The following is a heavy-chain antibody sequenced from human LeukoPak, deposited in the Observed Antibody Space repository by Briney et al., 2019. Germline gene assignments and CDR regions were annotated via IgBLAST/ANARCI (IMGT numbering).Heavy chain of an antibody. J-gene: IGHJ4*02. CDR1: GFTVSSNY. V-gene: IGHV3-53*05. Sequence: PRGTLRLSCAASGFTVSSNYMSWVRQAPGKGLEWVSVIYSGGSTYYADSVKGRFTISRDNSKNTLYLQMNSLRAEDTAVYYCARDRADTSGYYYRFDYWAQGTLVTVSS. D-gene: IGHD3-22*01. CDR2: IYSGGST. CDR3: ARDRADTSGYYYRFDY.